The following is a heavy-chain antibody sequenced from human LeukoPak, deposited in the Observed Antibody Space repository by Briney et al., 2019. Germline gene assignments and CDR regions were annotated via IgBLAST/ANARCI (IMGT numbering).Heavy chain of an antibody. CDR3: ARNNGMDV. V-gene: IGHV3-7*03. Sequence: GGSLRLSCAASGSTLSNHWMTWVRQVPGRGPEWVANVNRDGSETYYLDSVKGRFTIAKDNAKHSLYLQMNSLRAEDTALYHCARNNGMDVWGQGTTVIVSS. CDR1: GSTLSNHW. J-gene: IGHJ6*02. CDR2: VNRDGSET.